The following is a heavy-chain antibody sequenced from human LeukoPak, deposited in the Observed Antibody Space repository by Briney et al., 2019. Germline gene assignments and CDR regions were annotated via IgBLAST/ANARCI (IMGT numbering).Heavy chain of an antibody. CDR2: MNPNSGNT. D-gene: IGHD2-2*01. J-gene: IGHJ4*02. CDR3: AKTGGYCGRTSCPYYFDF. V-gene: IGHV1-8*01. CDR1: GYTFTSYD. Sequence: VASVKVSCKASGYTFTSYDINWVRQATGQGLEWMGWMNPNSGNTGYAQKFQGRVTMTRKTSISTAYMELSGLRSEDTAVYYCAKTGGYCGRTSCPYYFDFWGQGALVTVSS.